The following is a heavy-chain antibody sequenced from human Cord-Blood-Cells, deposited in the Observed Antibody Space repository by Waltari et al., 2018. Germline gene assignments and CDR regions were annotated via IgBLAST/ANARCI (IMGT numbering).Heavy chain of an antibody. Sequence: QVQLQQWGAGLLKPSETLSLPCAVSGESFSGCYSSWLRQPPGKGLEWIGEINHSGSTNYNPSLKSRVTISVDTSKNQFSLKLSSVTAADTAVYYCARGIAVAGDAFDIWGQGTMVTVSS. V-gene: IGHV4-34*01. D-gene: IGHD6-19*01. J-gene: IGHJ3*02. CDR2: INHSGST. CDR1: GESFSGCY. CDR3: ARGIAVAGDAFDI.